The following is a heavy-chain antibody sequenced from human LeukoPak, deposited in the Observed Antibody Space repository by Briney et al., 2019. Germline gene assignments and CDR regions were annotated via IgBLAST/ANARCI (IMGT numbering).Heavy chain of an antibody. CDR3: ARGVSGYYFPDY. CDR1: GGSISSGGYY. Sequence: PSETLSLTCTVSGGSISSGGYYWSWIRQPPGKGLEWIGYIYHSGSTYYNPSLKSRVTISVDRSKNQFSLKLSSVTAADTAVYYCARGVSGYYFPDYWGQGTLVTVSS. CDR2: IYHSGST. V-gene: IGHV4-30-2*01. D-gene: IGHD3-22*01. J-gene: IGHJ4*02.